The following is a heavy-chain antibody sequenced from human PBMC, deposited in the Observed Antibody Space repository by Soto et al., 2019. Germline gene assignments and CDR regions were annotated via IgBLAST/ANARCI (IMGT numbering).Heavy chain of an antibody. Sequence: ASVKVSCKASGYTFTSYDINWVRKATGQGLEWMGWMNPNSGNTGYAQKFQGRVTMTRNTSISTAYMELSSLRSEDTAVYYWARGLHDYGDLDERGKGTLVTVTS. CDR1: GYTFTSYD. D-gene: IGHD4-17*01. J-gene: IGHJ4*02. V-gene: IGHV1-8*01. CDR2: MNPNSGNT. CDR3: ARGLHDYGDLDE.